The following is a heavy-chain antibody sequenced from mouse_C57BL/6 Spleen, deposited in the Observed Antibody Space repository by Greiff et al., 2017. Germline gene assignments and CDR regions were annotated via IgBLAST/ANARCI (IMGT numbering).Heavy chain of an antibody. Sequence: QVQLQQPGAELVRPGPSVKLSCKASGYTFTSYWMHWVKQRPGQGLEWIGVIDPSDSCTNYNQKLKGKATVTVVTSSSTAYMQLRSLTSEDSAVYDCARGRQNYSMYYWGQGPSVTVSS. J-gene: IGHJ4*01. CDR2: IDPSDSCT. V-gene: IGHV1-59*01. CDR1: GYTFTSYW. CDR3: ARGRQNYSMYY. D-gene: IGHD6-1*01.